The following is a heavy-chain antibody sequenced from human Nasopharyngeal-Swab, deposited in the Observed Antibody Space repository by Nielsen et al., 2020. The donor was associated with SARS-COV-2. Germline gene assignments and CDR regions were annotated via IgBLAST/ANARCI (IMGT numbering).Heavy chain of an antibody. J-gene: IGHJ3*02. D-gene: IGHD1-14*01. CDR3: AREVIAEPDSDGLDI. Sequence: LRLSCTVSGGSISSGDYYWTWIRQHPGKGLEWIGNIFYSGRTYYNPSLKSRVAISVDTSKSQFSLKLTSVTAADTAVYYCAREVIAEPDSDGLDIWGQGTMVTVSS. CDR1: GGSISSGDYY. CDR2: IFYSGRT. V-gene: IGHV4-31*03.